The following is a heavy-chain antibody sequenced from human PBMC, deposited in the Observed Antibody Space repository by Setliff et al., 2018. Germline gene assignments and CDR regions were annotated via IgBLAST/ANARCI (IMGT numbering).Heavy chain of an antibody. V-gene: IGHV4-59*08. CDR2: IHSSGTT. J-gene: IGHJ2*01. CDR3: ARHHAQYYSDSSGYFYEDWYFDL. Sequence: PSETLSLTCTVSDVSISGYYWSWIRQPPGKGLEWIGYIHSSGTTNSIPSLKSRVTISVDTSKNQFSLKLSSVTAADTAVYYCARHHAQYYSDSSGYFYEDWYFDLWGRGTLVTVSS. CDR1: DVSISGYY. D-gene: IGHD3-22*01.